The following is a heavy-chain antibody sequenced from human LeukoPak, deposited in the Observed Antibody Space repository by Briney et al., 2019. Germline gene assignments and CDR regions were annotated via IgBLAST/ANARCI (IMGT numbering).Heavy chain of an antibody. V-gene: IGHV3-30*18. Sequence: GGSLRLSCAASGFTFSNYGMHWVRQAPGKGLEWVAIISYDGSNTYYADSVKGRFTISRDNSKNTLYLQMNKLSDEDTAVYYCAKDRDILTGEDYYYGMDVWGKGTTVTVSS. CDR3: AKDRDILTGEDYYYGMDV. D-gene: IGHD3-9*01. J-gene: IGHJ6*04. CDR2: ISYDGSNT. CDR1: GFTFSNYG.